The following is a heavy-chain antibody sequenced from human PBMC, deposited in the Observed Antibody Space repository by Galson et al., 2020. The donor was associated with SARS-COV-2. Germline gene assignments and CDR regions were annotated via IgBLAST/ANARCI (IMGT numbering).Heavy chain of an antibody. D-gene: IGHD3-10*01. CDR1: GFTFRDYY. V-gene: IGHV3-11*06. CDR3: ARDEITMVRGVTDYYYYYMDV. Sequence: GESLKISCAASGFTFRDYYMSWIRQAPGKGLEWVSYISSSSSYTNYADSVKGRFTISRDNAKNSLYLQMNSLRAEDTAVYYCARDEITMVRGVTDYYYYYMDVWGKGTTVTVSS. CDR2: ISSSSSYT. J-gene: IGHJ6*03.